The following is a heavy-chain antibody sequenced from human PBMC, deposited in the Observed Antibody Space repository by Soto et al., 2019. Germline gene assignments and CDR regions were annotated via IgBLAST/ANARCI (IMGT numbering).Heavy chain of an antibody. Sequence: QVQLQESGPGLVKPSETLSLTCTVSGASVSSGSHYWTWIRQPPGKGLEWIGYISSSGGTNYSPSLKIRDTISLDTSKNQVALILSSVTAADTAVYYCARELGKGGMDVWGQGTTVTVSS. CDR1: GASVSSGSHY. CDR3: ARELGKGGMDV. CDR2: ISSSGGT. D-gene: IGHD7-27*01. J-gene: IGHJ6*02. V-gene: IGHV4-61*01.